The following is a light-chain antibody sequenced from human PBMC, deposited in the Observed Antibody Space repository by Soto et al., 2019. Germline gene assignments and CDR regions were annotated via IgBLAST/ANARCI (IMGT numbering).Light chain of an antibody. CDR3: QQRSNWPVT. CDR1: QSVRTY. CDR2: DAS. J-gene: IGKJ1*01. V-gene: IGKV3-11*01. Sequence: EIVLTQSPATLSLSPGERATLSCRASQSVRTYLAWYQQKPGQAPRLLIYDASNRAAGIPARFSGSGSGTDFTLTISSLEPEDFAVYYCQQRSNWPVTFGQGTKV.